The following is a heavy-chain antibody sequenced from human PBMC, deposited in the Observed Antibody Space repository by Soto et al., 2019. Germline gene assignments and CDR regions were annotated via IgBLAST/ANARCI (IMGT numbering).Heavy chain of an antibody. D-gene: IGHD3-9*01. V-gene: IGHV4-39*01. CDR1: GGSISSSSYY. Sequence: SETQSLTCTVSGGSISSSSYYCGWIRQPPRNGPDWIGSIYYSATTYYNPSLKSRVTISVDTSKNQFSLKLSSVTAADTAVYYCARHRGYYDILTGYYTELNFDYWGQGTLVTVSS. CDR3: ARHRGYYDILTGYYTELNFDY. J-gene: IGHJ4*02. CDR2: IYYSATT.